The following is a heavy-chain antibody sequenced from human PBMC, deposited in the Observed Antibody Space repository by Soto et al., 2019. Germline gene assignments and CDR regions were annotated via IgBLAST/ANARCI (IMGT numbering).Heavy chain of an antibody. J-gene: IGHJ6*02. D-gene: IGHD3-16*01. CDR1: GDSVSSNGAA. CDR3: ARVFREDFGRYYYYGMHX. CDR2: TYYRSKWYN. V-gene: IGHV6-1*01. Sequence: SQTLSLTCAISGDSVSSNGAAWNWIRQSPSRGLECVGRTYYRSKWYNDYAVSVKSRITINPDTSKNQFSLQLNSVTPEDTAVYYCARVFREDFGRYYYYGMHXWGQVTTVTVS.